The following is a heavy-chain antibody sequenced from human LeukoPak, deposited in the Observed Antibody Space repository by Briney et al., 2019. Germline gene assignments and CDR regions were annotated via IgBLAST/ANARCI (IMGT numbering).Heavy chain of an antibody. J-gene: IGHJ4*02. Sequence: ETLSLTCTVSGGSIKSYYWSWIRQPPGKGLEWIGYIFHSGSTNYNPSLKSRVTMSVDTSKNQYSLQVRSVTAADTAVYYCARATAGDYLAYGGQGSLVTVSS. D-gene: IGHD4-17*01. V-gene: IGHV4-59*01. CDR3: ARATAGDYLAY. CDR2: IFHSGST. CDR1: GGSIKSYY.